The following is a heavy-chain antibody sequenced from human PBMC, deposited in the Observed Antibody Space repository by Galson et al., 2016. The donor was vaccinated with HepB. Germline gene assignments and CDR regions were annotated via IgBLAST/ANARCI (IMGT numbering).Heavy chain of an antibody. Sequence: SLRLSCAASGFSFSNYWMSWVRQSPGKGLEWVANIKQDGSENYYGDSVKGRFTISRDNAKNSLYSQIKSLRAEDTSVYYCARDNMWLLSYYFYYGMDVWGQGTTVTVSS. D-gene: IGHD3-22*01. J-gene: IGHJ6*02. CDR3: ARDNMWLLSYYFYYGMDV. V-gene: IGHV3-7*01. CDR1: GFSFSNYW. CDR2: IKQDGSEN.